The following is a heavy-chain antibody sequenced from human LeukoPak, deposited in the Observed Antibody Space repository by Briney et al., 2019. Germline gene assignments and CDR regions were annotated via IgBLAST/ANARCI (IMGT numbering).Heavy chain of an antibody. V-gene: IGHV3-21*01. CDR1: GFTFSSYS. D-gene: IGHD3-10*01. Sequence: GGSLRLSCAASGFTFSSYSMNWVRQAPGKGPEWVSSISSSSSYIYYADSVKGRFTISRDNAKNSLYLQMNSLRAEDTAVYYCARDRDGYYYGSGSYYVHWGQGTLVTVSS. CDR2: ISSSSSYI. CDR3: ARDRDGYYYGSGSYYVH. J-gene: IGHJ4*02.